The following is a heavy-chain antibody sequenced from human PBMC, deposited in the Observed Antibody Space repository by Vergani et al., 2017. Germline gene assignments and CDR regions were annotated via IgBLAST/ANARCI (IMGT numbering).Heavy chain of an antibody. Sequence: QVQLVQSGAEVKKPGSSVKVSCKASGGTFSSYAISWVRQAPGQGLEWMGGIIPIFGTANYAQKLQGRVTMTTDTSTSTAYMELRSLRSDDTAVYYCARDGYSSSIDFDYWGQGTLVTVSS. CDR3: ARDGYSSSIDFDY. J-gene: IGHJ4*02. CDR1: GGTFSSYA. D-gene: IGHD6-6*01. CDR2: IIPIFGTA. V-gene: IGHV1-69*06.